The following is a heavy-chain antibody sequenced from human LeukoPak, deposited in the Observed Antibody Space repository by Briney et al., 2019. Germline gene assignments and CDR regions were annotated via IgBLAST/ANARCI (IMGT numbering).Heavy chain of an antibody. Sequence: GGSLRLSCAASGFTVSSEYMSWVRQTPGKGLEWVSIIYNVGSTKYADSVKARFTISRDNSKNTLDLQMNSLRAEDTAVYFCARASQWLAFDDWGQGALVTVSS. D-gene: IGHD6-19*01. CDR2: IYNVGST. CDR1: GFTVSSEY. J-gene: IGHJ4*02. V-gene: IGHV3-66*01. CDR3: ARASQWLAFDD.